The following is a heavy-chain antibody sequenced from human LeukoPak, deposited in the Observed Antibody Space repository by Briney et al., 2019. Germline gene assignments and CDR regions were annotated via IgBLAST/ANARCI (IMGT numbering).Heavy chain of an antibody. Sequence: GGSLRLSCAGSGFTFSGFSMHWVRQTPGRGLEYVSAINGAGDRTYYADSVKGRFSISRDNSENTLYLQMGNLRGEDMALYFCARIGMENFYDLWGQGTLVTVSA. CDR3: ARIGMENFYDL. J-gene: IGHJ5*02. D-gene: IGHD1-7*01. CDR2: INGAGDRT. V-gene: IGHV3-64*02. CDR1: GFTFSGFS.